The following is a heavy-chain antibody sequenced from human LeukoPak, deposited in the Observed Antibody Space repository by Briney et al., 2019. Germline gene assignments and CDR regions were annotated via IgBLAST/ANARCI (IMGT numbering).Heavy chain of an antibody. D-gene: IGHD1-26*01. CDR3: AKDRGSYGSTDAFDI. CDR2: IRFDGSNE. V-gene: IGHV3-30*02. Sequence: GGSLRLSCAASGFTFHIYGMHWVRQAPGKGLEWVSFIRFDGSNEYYADSVKGRFTISRDNSKNTLYLQMNSLRAEDTAVYYCAKDRGSYGSTDAFDIWGQGTMVTVSS. CDR1: GFTFHIYG. J-gene: IGHJ3*02.